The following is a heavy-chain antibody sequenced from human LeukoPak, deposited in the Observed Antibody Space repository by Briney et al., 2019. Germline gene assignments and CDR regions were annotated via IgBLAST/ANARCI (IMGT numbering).Heavy chain of an antibody. CDR3: AREGSGRLLRRYYYYMDV. CDR2: INPNSGGT. CDR1: GYTFTGYY. V-gene: IGHV1-2*02. Sequence: ASVKVSCTASGYTFTGYYMHWVRQAPGQGLEWMGWINPNSGGTNYAQKFQGRVTMTRYTSISTAYMKLSRLRSDDTAVYYCAREGSGRLLRRYYYYMDVWGKGTTVTVSS. J-gene: IGHJ6*03. D-gene: IGHD6-25*01.